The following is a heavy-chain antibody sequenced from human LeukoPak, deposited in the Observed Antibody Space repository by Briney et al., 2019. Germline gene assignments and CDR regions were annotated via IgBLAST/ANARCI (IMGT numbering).Heavy chain of an antibody. CDR1: GFTFSSYA. D-gene: IGHD3-10*01. J-gene: IGHJ4*02. Sequence: GGSLRLSCAASGFTFSSYAMSWVRQAPGKGLEWVSAISGSGGSTYYADSVKGRFTIFRDNSKNTLYLQMNSLRAEDTAVYYCANSLLWFGELLLDGDYWGQGTLVTVSS. V-gene: IGHV3-23*01. CDR3: ANSLLWFGELLLDGDY. CDR2: ISGSGGST.